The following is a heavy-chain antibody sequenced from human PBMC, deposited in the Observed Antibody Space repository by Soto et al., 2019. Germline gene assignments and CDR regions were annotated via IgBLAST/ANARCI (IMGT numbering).Heavy chain of an antibody. J-gene: IGHJ4*02. CDR3: ARHRAGIAAANSPNFDY. V-gene: IGHV4-59*08. D-gene: IGHD6-13*01. CDR1: GGFLSSYY. CDR2: IYYSGST. Sequence: PSETLSLTCTVSGGFLSSYYWSWIRQPPGKGLEWIGYIYYSGSTNYNSSLKSRVTISVDTSKNQFSLKLSSVTAADTAVYYCARHRAGIAAANSPNFDYWGQGTLVTVSS.